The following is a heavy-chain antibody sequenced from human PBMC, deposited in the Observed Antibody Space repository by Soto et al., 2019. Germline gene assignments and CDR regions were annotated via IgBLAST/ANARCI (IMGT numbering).Heavy chain of an antibody. CDR1: GYRFTIYG. V-gene: IGHV1-18*01. Sequence: QVQLVQSGAEVKKPGASVKVSCRASGYRFTIYGISWVRQAPGQGLEWMGWISTHNGSPNYSQKFQDRLTMTTDASTNTAYMELTGLRSDDTAVYFCARRSDYGDYWGQGSLVVVPS. CDR3: ARRSDYGDY. J-gene: IGHJ4*02. CDR2: ISTHNGSP.